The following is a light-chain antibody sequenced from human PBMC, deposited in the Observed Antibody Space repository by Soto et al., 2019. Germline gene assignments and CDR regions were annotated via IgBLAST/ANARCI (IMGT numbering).Light chain of an antibody. Sequence: EIVLTQSPGTLSLSPGERATLSCRASQTVSSSYLAWYQQKPGQAPRLLIYGASTRATGIPGRFSGSASGTDFPLTISRMEPEDFAVYYCQQYGPSPMYTFGQGNNLEIK. V-gene: IGKV3-20*01. CDR3: QQYGPSPMYT. CDR1: QTVSSSY. CDR2: GAS. J-gene: IGKJ2*01.